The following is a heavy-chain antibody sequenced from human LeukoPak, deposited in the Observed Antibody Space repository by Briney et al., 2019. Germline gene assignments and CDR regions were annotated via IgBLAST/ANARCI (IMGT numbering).Heavy chain of an antibody. V-gene: IGHV4-39*01. D-gene: IGHD3-3*01. J-gene: IGHJ4*02. CDR1: GGSLSSRNYY. Sequence: SETLSLTCSVSGGSLSSRNYYWGWIRQPPGKGLEWIGSISYSGSTYYNPSLQSRVTILVDTSKNQFSLRVSSVTAADTALYYCARHLAYDFWSGPGPSFDYWGQGALVTVSS. CDR3: ARHLAYDFWSGPGPSFDY. CDR2: ISYSGST.